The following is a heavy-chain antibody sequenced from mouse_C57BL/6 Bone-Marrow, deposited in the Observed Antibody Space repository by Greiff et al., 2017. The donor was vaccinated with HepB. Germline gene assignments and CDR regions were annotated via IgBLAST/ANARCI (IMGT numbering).Heavy chain of an antibody. D-gene: IGHD1-1*01. CDR1: GFSFNTYA. V-gene: IGHV10-1*01. J-gene: IGHJ4*01. CDR3: VRQGYYYARGAMDY. CDR2: IRSKSNNYAT. Sequence: EVNVVESGGGLVQPKGSLKLSCAASGFSFNTYAMNWVRQAPGKGLEWVARIRSKSNNYATYYADSVKDRFTISRDDSESMLYLQMNNLKTEDTAMYYCVRQGYYYARGAMDYWGQGTSVTVSS.